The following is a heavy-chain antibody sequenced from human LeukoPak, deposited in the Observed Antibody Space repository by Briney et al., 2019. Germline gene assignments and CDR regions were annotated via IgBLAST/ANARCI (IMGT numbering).Heavy chain of an antibody. CDR2: INPNSGDT. Sequence: ASVKVSCKASGYTFTGYHMHWVRQAPGQGLEWMGWINPNSGDTNYAQKFQGRVTMTRDTSISTAYMELSRLRSDDTAVYYCARVAIEMASWFDPWGQGTLVTVSS. J-gene: IGHJ5*02. D-gene: IGHD5-24*01. CDR1: GYTFTGYH. CDR3: ARVAIEMASWFDP. V-gene: IGHV1-2*02.